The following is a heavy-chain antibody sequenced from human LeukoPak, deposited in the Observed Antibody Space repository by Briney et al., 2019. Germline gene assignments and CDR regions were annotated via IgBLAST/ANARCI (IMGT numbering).Heavy chain of an antibody. CDR2: INPSGGST. D-gene: IGHD6-19*01. J-gene: IGHJ5*02. CDR1: GYTFINYY. V-gene: IGHV1-46*01. Sequence: ASVKVSCKASGYTFINYYIHWVRQAPGQGLEWMGIINPSGGSTTYPQKFQGRVTMTRDMSTSTVYMDLSSLRSEDTAVYYCARGGYSSPRGWFDPWGQGALVTVSS. CDR3: ARGGYSSPRGWFDP.